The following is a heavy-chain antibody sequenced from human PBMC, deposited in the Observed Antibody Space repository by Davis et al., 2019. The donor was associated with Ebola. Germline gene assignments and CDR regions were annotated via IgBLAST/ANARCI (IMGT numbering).Heavy chain of an antibody. CDR1: GDSVSDYF. J-gene: IGHJ6*02. Sequence: MPSETLSLTCAVYGDSVSDYFWSWIRQPPGKGLEWIGETGHSGYNNYNPSLKSRVTISVDTSKNQFSLKLSSVTAADTAVYYCAISSSLDYYYYYGMDVWGQGTTVTVSS. V-gene: IGHV4-34*01. D-gene: IGHD6-6*01. CDR2: TGHSGYN. CDR3: AISSSLDYYYYYGMDV.